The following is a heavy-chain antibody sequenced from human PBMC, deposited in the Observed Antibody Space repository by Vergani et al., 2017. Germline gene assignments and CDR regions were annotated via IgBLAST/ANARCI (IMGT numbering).Heavy chain of an antibody. D-gene: IGHD3-10*01. V-gene: IGHV3-48*04. CDR2: ISSSSGTI. CDR1: GFTFSSYS. Sequence: EVQLVESGGGLVQPGGSLRLSCAASGFTFSSYSMNWVRQAPGKGLEWVSYISSSSGTIYMADSVKGRFTISRDNVKEILYLQMSSLRADDTAIYYCAKERFGGELSAFDPWGRGTLVSVSS. J-gene: IGHJ5*02. CDR3: AKERFGGELSAFDP.